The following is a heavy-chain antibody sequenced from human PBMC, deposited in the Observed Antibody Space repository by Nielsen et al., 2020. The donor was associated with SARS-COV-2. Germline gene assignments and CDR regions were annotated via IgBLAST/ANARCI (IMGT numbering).Heavy chain of an antibody. CDR1: GFTFSNYR. D-gene: IGHD3-22*01. Sequence: GGSLRLSCAASGFTFSNYRMHWVRQAPGEGLVWVSHINPDESKTTYADSVKGRFTISRDNAKNTLYLQMNSLRAEDTAVYYCARLWDDGYYFDTGPYDYWGQGTLVTVSS. V-gene: IGHV3-74*03. J-gene: IGHJ4*02. CDR2: INPDESKT. CDR3: ARLWDDGYYFDTGPYDY.